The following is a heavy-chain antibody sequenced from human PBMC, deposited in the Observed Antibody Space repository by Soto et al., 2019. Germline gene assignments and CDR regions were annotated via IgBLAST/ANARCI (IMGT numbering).Heavy chain of an antibody. V-gene: IGHV1-46*01. CDR3: ARGGNCGGDCYWFDY. CDR2: INPSGST. CDR1: GYTFTSYY. J-gene: IGHJ4*02. D-gene: IGHD2-21*02. Sequence: ASVKVSCKASGYTFTSYYMHWVRQAPGQGLEWMGIINPSGSTTYAQKFQGRVTMTRDTSTSTVYMELSSLRSDDTAVYYCARGGNCGGDCYWFDYWGQGTLVTVSS.